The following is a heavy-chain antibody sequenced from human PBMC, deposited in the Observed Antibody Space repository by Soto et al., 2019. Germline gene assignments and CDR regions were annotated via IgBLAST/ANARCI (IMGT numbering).Heavy chain of an antibody. CDR3: ARMQRYYYGPLDY. D-gene: IGHD3-10*01. Sequence: ASETLSLTCVVHGGSFFGHYWSWIRQPPGKGLEWIGDINESGSTHSNPSLKSRVTVSVDTSKKQFSLTLNSLTAADTAVYYCARMQRYYYGPLDYWGQGNLVTVSS. CDR1: GGSFFGHY. CDR2: INESGST. J-gene: IGHJ4*02. V-gene: IGHV4-34*01.